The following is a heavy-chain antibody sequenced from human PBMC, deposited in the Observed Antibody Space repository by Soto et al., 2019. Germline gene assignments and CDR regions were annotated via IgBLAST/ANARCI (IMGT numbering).Heavy chain of an antibody. CDR2: INPHSGDI. CDR1: GYTITDYY. D-gene: IGHD3-10*01. CDR3: ARGWGDYLDY. J-gene: IGHJ4*02. V-gene: IGHV1-2*02. Sequence: QVQLVQSGAEVKKPGAAVKVSCKASGYTITDYYIHWVRQAPGQGLGWMGWINPHSGDINYAQRFQGRVTMTRDTSISTAYMELSRLRSDDTAVYYCARGWGDYLDYWGQGTLVTVSS.